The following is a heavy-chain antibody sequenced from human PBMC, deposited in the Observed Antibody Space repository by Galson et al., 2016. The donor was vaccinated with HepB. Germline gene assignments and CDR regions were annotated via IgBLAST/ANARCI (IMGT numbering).Heavy chain of an antibody. V-gene: IGHV3-23*01. CDR1: GFVFNNYP. J-gene: IGHJ3*02. Sequence: SLRLSCAASGFVFNNYPMTWVRQAPGKGLEWVSTIGSGGFQHYADSVKGRFTVSRDNSRNTLYLQMDSLTADVTALYFCAREGYSSGHCGAFDIWGRGTVVAVSS. CDR3: AREGYSSGHCGAFDI. CDR2: IGSGGFQ. D-gene: IGHD6-19*01.